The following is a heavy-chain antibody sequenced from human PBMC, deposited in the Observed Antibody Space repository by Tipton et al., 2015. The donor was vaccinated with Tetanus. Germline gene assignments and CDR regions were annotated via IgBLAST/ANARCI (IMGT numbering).Heavy chain of an antibody. CDR3: ARIGWLQQNKPAFDI. J-gene: IGHJ3*02. CDR1: GGSITSYY. Sequence: TLSLTCNVSGGSITSYYWSWIRQRPGRGLEWVGYVHYTGKDNYSPSLRSRVTLSVDTSKNQLSLQMKSVTAADTAVYYCARIGWLQQNKPAFDIWGQGTVVTVSS. D-gene: IGHD5-24*01. CDR2: VHYTGKD. V-gene: IGHV4-59*13.